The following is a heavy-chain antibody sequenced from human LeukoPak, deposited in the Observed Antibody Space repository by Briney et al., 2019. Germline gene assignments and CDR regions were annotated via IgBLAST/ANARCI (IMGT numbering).Heavy chain of an antibody. CDR3: ARWYSSGWAFDY. J-gene: IGHJ4*02. CDR1: GGTISSYY. CDR2: VHYSGST. V-gene: IGHV4-59*08. Sequence: SETLSLTCTVSGGTISSYYWNWVRQPPGKGLEWIGYVHYSGSTKYNPSLKSRVTISVDTSKNQFSLKLSSVIAADTAVYYCARWYSSGWAFDYWGQGTLVTVSS. D-gene: IGHD6-19*01.